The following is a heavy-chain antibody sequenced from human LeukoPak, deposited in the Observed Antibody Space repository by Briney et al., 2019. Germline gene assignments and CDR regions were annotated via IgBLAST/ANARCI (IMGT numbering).Heavy chain of an antibody. CDR2: INHSGSS. CDR3: ARDDYGDYEAFHI. D-gene: IGHD4-17*01. CDR1: GGSFSGYY. Sequence: SETLSLTCAVYGGSFSGYYWSWIRQPPGKGLEWIGEINHSGSSNYNPSLKSRVTISVDTSKNQFSLKLSSVTAADTAVYYCARDDYGDYEAFHIWGQGTMVTVSS. V-gene: IGHV4-34*01. J-gene: IGHJ3*02.